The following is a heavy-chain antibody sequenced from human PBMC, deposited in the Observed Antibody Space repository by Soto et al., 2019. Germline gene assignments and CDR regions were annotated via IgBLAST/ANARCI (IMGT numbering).Heavy chain of an antibody. CDR3: ARRMAAAGTWWFDP. D-gene: IGHD6-13*01. J-gene: IGHJ5*02. CDR2: IHYSGNT. Sequence: PSDTLSLSSRVSGGSISGYYWTWIRQPPGKELEWIGYIHYSGNTNYNPSLKSRVTILVDTSKNQFSLKLSSVTAADTAVYYCARRMAAAGTWWFDPWGQGTLVTVSS. CDR1: GGSISGYY. V-gene: IGHV4-59*07.